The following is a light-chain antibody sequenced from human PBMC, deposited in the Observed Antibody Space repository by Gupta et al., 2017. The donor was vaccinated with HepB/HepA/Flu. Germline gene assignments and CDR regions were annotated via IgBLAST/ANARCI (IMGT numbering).Light chain of an antibody. Sequence: QSALTQHASVSGPPGQSITISCTGTNSDIGGYNYVSWYQQHPGKAPKLIIYSISDRPSGVSNRFSGSKSGNTASLTISGLQAEDDADYYCTSYTSSITYVFGTGTRVTVL. CDR2: SIS. CDR1: NSDIGGYNY. CDR3: TSYTSSITYV. V-gene: IGLV2-14*03. J-gene: IGLJ1*01.